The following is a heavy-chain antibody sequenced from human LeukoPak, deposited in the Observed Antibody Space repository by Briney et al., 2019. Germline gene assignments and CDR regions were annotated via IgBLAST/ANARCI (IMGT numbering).Heavy chain of an antibody. J-gene: IGHJ4*01. CDR1: GGSISSSGYC. CDR3: ARLCTSTSCYRDLDY. V-gene: IGHV4-39*01. D-gene: IGHD2-2*01. CDR2: IDYSGNT. Sequence: PSETLSLTCTVSGGSISSSGYCWGWIRQPPGKGLEWIGSIDYSGNTNYNPSLKSRVTIAVDMSKNQFSLKLSSVTAADTAVYYCARLCTSTSCYRDLDYWGQGTLVTVSS.